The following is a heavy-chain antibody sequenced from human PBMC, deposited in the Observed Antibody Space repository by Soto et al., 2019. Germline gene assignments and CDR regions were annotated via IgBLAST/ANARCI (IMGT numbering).Heavy chain of an antibody. Sequence: QVQLQESGPGLVKPSGTLSLTCAVSGGSISSSNWWTWVRQPPGKGLEWIGDIFHSGTTISNPSPQSRLTISVDKSKNQFSLKLTSVTAADTAVYYCARDLRWGYSWGQGTLVTVSS. V-gene: IGHV4-4*02. CDR3: ARDLRWGYS. CDR1: GGSISSSNW. D-gene: IGHD1-26*01. CDR2: IFHSGTT. J-gene: IGHJ4*02.